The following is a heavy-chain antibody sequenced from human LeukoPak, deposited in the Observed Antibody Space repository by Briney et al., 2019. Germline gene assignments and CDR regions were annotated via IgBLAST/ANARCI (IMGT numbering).Heavy chain of an antibody. J-gene: IGHJ4*02. V-gene: IGHV3-7*01. D-gene: IGHD6-13*01. CDR3: ARAAAAGTADY. CDR2: VNQDGSER. Sequence: PGGSLRLSCVVSGFTSSSYWMSWVRQAPGKGLEWVANVNQDGSERYYVDSVKGRFIISKDNAKNSLYLQMNSLRVEDTAVYYCARAAAAGTADYWGQGTLVIVSS. CDR1: GFTSSSYW.